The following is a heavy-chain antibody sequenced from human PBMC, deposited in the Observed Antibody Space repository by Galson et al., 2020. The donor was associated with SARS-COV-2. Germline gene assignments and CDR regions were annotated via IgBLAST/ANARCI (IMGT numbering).Heavy chain of an antibody. J-gene: IGHJ4*02. CDR2: IFYSGNS. D-gene: IGHD6-13*01. CDR1: GLPIRDSNYY. CDR3: AKGCTGCKGAAAGLFVN. Sequence: SETLSLTCDVSGLPIRDSNYYWGWIRQPPRGGLEWIGSIFYSGNSYYDPSLTSRATISVDTSKNQVSLKMTSVTVADTAMYYCAKGCTGCKGAAAGLFVNWGQGSLVIVSS. V-gene: IGHV4-39*07.